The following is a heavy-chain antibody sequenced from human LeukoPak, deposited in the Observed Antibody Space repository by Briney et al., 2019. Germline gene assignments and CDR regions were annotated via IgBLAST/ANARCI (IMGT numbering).Heavy chain of an antibody. Sequence: SETLSLTCPFSGGSISRYYWSWIRQPPGKGLEGIGYIYYRGSTNYNASLKSRVTISVDTSKNQFSLKLSSVTAADTAVYYCASMRRGYCSGGSCARPRYYYYGMDVWGQGTTVTVSS. CDR2: IYYRGST. CDR3: ASMRRGYCSGGSCARPRYYYYGMDV. V-gene: IGHV4-59*08. J-gene: IGHJ6*02. CDR1: GGSISRYY. D-gene: IGHD2-15*01.